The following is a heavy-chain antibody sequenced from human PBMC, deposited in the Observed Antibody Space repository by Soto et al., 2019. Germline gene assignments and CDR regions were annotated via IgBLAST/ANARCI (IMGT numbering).Heavy chain of an antibody. Sequence: QVQLVQSGAEVKKPGASVKVSCKASGYTLTSYDINWVRQATGQGLEWMGWMNPNSGNTGYAQKFQGRVTMTRNTSISTAYMELSSLRSEDTAVYYCARGSWDIVLVPACSLDPWGQGTLVTVSS. CDR3: ARGSWDIVLVPACSLDP. CDR2: MNPNSGNT. V-gene: IGHV1-8*01. CDR1: GYTLTSYD. J-gene: IGHJ5*02. D-gene: IGHD2-2*01.